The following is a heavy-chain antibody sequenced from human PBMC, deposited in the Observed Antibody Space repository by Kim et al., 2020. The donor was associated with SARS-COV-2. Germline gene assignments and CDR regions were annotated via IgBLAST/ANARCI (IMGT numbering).Heavy chain of an antibody. D-gene: IGHD3-3*01. V-gene: IGHV3-23*01. CDR1: GFIFSDYA. CDR2: ISGSGDDT. CDR3: ARAPRVVTHYFNY. J-gene: IGHJ4*02. Sequence: GGSLRVSCEVSGFIFSDYAMSWVRQAPGKGLEWVSIISGSGDDTHYADSVKGRFTVSRDNSKNTLHLQMNGLRADDTAVYYCARAPRVVTHYFNYWGQGTLVTVSS.